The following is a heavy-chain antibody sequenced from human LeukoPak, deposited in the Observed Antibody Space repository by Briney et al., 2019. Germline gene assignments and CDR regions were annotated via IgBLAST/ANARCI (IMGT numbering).Heavy chain of an antibody. CDR2: INSRGTTT. Sequence: GGSLRLSCAASGFSFSGFEMHWVRQAPGKGLEWLSYINSRGTTTVYAGSVKGRFTISRDNAKNSLYLQMNSLRGEDTAVYYCMREAWQPDGFDIWGQGTMVTVSS. D-gene: IGHD5-12*01. J-gene: IGHJ3*02. V-gene: IGHV3-48*03. CDR3: MREAWQPDGFDI. CDR1: GFSFSGFE.